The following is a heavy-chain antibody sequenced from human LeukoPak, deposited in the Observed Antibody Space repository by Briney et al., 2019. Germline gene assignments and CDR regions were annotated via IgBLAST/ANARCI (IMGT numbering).Heavy chain of an antibody. D-gene: IGHD3-16*01. CDR1: GFSFSSYG. CDR3: ARGGTYRTNWFYP. CDR2: ISYDGSNK. J-gene: IGHJ5*02. V-gene: IGHV3-30*03. Sequence: GGSLRLSCAASGFSFSSYGMHWVRQAPGKGLEWVAIISYDGSNKYNADSVKGRFTISRDNSKNTLYLQMNSLRAEDTAVYYCARGGTYRTNWFYPWGPGTLVTVSS.